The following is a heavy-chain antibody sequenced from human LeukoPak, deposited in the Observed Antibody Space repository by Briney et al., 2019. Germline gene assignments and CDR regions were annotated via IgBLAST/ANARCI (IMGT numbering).Heavy chain of an antibody. J-gene: IGHJ6*02. CDR3: SGSLGVVGILYYGMDV. V-gene: IGHV6-1*01. Sequence: SQTLSLTCAIAGDSVSTNSAFAAWFRQSPSRGLEWLGRTYYRSKWYVDYAVSLKGRITINVGASKNQFSLRLNSVTPDDTAVYYCSGSLGVVGILYYGMDVWGQGTTVTVSS. CDR2: TYYRSKWYV. D-gene: IGHD3-3*01. CDR1: GDSVSTNSAF.